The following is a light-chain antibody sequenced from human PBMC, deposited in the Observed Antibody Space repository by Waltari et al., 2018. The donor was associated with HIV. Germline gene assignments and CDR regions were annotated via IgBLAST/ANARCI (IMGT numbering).Light chain of an antibody. CDR1: SSDVGGYKY. Sequence: QSALTQPRSVSGSPGQSVTISCTGTSSDVGGYKYVSWYQQHPGKAPKIMIYDVSKRPSVVPDRFSCSKSGNTASLTISGLQAEDEADYYCCSYAGSSTYVFGTGTKVTVL. CDR3: CSYAGSSTYV. J-gene: IGLJ1*01. V-gene: IGLV2-11*01. CDR2: DVS.